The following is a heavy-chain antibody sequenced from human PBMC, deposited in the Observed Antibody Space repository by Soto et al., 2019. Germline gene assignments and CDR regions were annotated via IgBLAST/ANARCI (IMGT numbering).Heavy chain of an antibody. J-gene: IGHJ4*02. CDR1: GGSISSSSYY. CDR2: IYYSGST. D-gene: IGHD4-17*01. CDR3: ASSPKGTDYGGNHESVYFDY. V-gene: IGHV4-61*01. Sequence: SETLSLTCTVSGGSISSSSYYWSWIRQPPGKGLEWIGYIYYSGSTNYNPSLKSRVTISVDTSKNQFSLKLSSVTAADTAVYYCASSPKGTDYGGNHESVYFDYWGQGTLVTVS.